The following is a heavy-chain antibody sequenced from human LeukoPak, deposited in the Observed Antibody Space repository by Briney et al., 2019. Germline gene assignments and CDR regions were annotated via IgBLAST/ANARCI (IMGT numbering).Heavy chain of an antibody. CDR1: GFTFSSYA. V-gene: IGHV3-23*01. CDR2: ISGSGGST. CDR3: AKPRYSSGWYDINY. D-gene: IGHD6-19*01. J-gene: IGHJ4*02. Sequence: GESLKISCAASGFTFSSYAMSWVRQAPGKGLEWVSAISGSGGSTYYADSVKGRFTISRDNSKNTLYLQMSSLRAEDTAVYYCAKPRYSSGWYDINYWGQGTLVTVSS.